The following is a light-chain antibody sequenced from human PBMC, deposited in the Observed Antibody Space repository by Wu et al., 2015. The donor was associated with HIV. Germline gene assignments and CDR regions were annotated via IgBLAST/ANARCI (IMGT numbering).Light chain of an antibody. CDR3: QQYNNWPPYT. Sequence: EVVMTQSPATLSVSPGERATLSCRASQIIIRNLAWYQQKHGQPPRLLIYGASVRAAGIPARFSGSGSGTEFTLTISSMQSEDFAVYYCQQYNNWPPYTFGQGTKVEIK. CDR1: QIIIRN. CDR2: GAS. V-gene: IGKV3-15*01. J-gene: IGKJ2*01.